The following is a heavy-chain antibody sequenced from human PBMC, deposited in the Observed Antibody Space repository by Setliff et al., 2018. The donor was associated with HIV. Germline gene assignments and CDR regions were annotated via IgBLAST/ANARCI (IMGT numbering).Heavy chain of an antibody. V-gene: IGHV3-33*01. CDR1: GFGFSSYA. CDR3: ARDVTYAWRYYYMDV. CDR2: LWLDGSNE. J-gene: IGHJ6*03. D-gene: IGHD3-16*01. Sequence: GGSLRLSCAASGFGFSSYAMHWVRQAPGKGLEWVAVLWLDGSNEYYSDSVKGRFTISRDNSKNTLYLQMNSLRAGDTAVYYCARDVTYAWRYYYMDVWGTGTTVTVSS.